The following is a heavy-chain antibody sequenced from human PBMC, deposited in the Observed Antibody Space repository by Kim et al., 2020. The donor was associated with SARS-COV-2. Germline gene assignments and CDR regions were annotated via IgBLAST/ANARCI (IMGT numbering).Heavy chain of an antibody. J-gene: IGHJ6*02. Sequence: GGSLRLSCAASGFTFSSYAMSWVRQAPGKGLEWVSAISGSGGSTYYADSVKGRFTISRDNSKNTLYLQMNSLRAEDTAVYYCAKDSPLVQLVPIYYYYYGMDVWGQGTTVTVSS. CDR2: ISGSGGST. CDR3: AKDSPLVQLVPIYYYYYGMDV. V-gene: IGHV3-23*01. CDR1: GFTFSSYA. D-gene: IGHD6-6*01.